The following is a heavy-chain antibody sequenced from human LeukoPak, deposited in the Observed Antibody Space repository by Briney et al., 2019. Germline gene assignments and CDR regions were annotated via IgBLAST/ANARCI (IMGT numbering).Heavy chain of an antibody. J-gene: IGHJ3*02. D-gene: IGHD4-17*01. CDR3: ARGADYGDKNDAFDI. CDR1: GFTFDDYG. CDR2: INWNGGST. V-gene: IGHV3-20*04. Sequence: GGSLRLSCAASGFTFDDYGMSWVRQAPGKGLEWVSGINWNGGSTGYADSVKGRFTISRDNAKDSLYLQMNSLRAEDKALYYCARGADYGDKNDAFDIWGQGTMVTVS.